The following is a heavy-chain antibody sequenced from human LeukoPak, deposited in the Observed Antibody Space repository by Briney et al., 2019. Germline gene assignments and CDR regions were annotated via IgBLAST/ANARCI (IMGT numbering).Heavy chain of an antibody. Sequence: ASVKVSCKASGYTFTGYYMHWVRQAPGQGLEWMGWINPNSGGTNYAQKFQGRVTMTRDTSISTAYMELSRLRSDDTAVYYCARDSAIQLWGGYYYYMDVWGKGTTVTVSS. D-gene: IGHD5-18*01. CDR1: GYTFTGYY. CDR3: ARDSAIQLWGGYYYYMDV. J-gene: IGHJ6*03. CDR2: INPNSGGT. V-gene: IGHV1-2*02.